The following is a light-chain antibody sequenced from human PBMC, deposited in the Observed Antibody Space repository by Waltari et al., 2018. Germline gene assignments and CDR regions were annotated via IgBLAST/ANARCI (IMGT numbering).Light chain of an antibody. V-gene: IGKV1-39*01. J-gene: IGKJ4*01. CDR3: QQSFTTPT. CDR2: AAS. CDR1: QTIVRS. Sequence: DIQLTQSPSSLSASVGESVTITCRASQTIVRSLNVYQQQPGKAPKLLIYAASNLQSGVPSRFRGSGSGTDFTLTIASLQPEDFATYYCQQSFTTPTFGGGTTVDIK.